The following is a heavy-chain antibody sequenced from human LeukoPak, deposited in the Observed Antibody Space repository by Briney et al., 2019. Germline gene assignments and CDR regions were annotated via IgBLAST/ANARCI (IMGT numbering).Heavy chain of an antibody. CDR3: ARGVEAPPLWWFDP. V-gene: IGHV1-8*01. CDR1: GYTFNSYD. CDR2: MNPNSGNT. Sequence: GASVKVSCKASGYTFNSYDINWVRLAAGQGLEWMGWMNPNSGNTGYAQQFQGRVTMTRNTAIDTAYMELSSLRSEDTAVYYCARGVEAPPLWWFDPWGQGTLVTVSS. J-gene: IGHJ5*02. D-gene: IGHD2-21*01.